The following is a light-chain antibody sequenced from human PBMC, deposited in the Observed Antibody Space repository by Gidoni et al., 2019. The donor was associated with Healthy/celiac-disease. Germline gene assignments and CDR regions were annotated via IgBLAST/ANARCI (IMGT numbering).Light chain of an antibody. CDR2: GAS. Sequence: EFVLTPPPVTLSLSPGEGATLSCRASQSVSSSYLAWYQQKPGQAPRLLIYGASSRATGIPDRFSGSGSGTDFTLTISRLEPEDFAVYYCQQYGSSPRTFGQGTKVEIK. J-gene: IGKJ1*01. V-gene: IGKV3-20*01. CDR1: QSVSSSY. CDR3: QQYGSSPRT.